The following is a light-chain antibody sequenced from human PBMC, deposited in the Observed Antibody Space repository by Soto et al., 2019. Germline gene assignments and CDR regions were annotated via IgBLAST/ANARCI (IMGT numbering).Light chain of an antibody. Sequence: EIVMTQPPATLSVSPGGMGTLSCMASQSISDTLAWYQQKPGQAPRLLIHGASTRAPGFPARFSGSGSGTDFTLTISSLQSEDFAVYYCQQYNNWPWTFGQGTKVDI. CDR1: QSISDT. V-gene: IGKV3-15*01. CDR3: QQYNNWPWT. J-gene: IGKJ1*01. CDR2: GAS.